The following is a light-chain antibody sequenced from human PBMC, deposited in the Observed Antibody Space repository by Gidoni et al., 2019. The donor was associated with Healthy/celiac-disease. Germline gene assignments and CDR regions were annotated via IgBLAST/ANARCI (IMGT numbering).Light chain of an antibody. J-gene: IGKJ3*01. CDR1: QSISSY. CDR3: QQSYSTPFT. CDR2: AAS. V-gene: IGKV1-39*01. Sequence: DIQMTQSPSSLSASVGDRVTITCRASQSISSYLNWYQQKPGKAPKLLIYAASSLQSGVPSRFSGSGSGTDFTRTISSLQPEDFATYYCQQSYSTPFTFXPXTKVDIK.